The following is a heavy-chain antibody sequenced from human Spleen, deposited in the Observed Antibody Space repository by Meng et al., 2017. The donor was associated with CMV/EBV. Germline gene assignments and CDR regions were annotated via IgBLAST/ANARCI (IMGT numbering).Heavy chain of an antibody. Sequence: GESLKISCEACAITFTNAWMSWVRQAPGKGLEWVSYISGSDGTLYYADSVKGRFTITRDNAKNSLYLQMNSLRAEDTAVYYCARESLGGTGLDGFDIWGQGTMVTVSS. V-gene: IGHV3-11*04. CDR1: AITFTNAW. J-gene: IGHJ3*02. CDR2: ISGSDGTL. D-gene: IGHD3-16*01. CDR3: ARESLGGTGLDGFDI.